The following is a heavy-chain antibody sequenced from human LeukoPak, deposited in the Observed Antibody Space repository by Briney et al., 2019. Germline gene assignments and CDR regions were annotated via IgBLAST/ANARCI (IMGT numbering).Heavy chain of an antibody. CDR1: GFTFSSYW. D-gene: IGHD2-2*01. Sequence: PGGSLRLSCAASGFTFSSYWMSWVRRAPGKGLEWVANIKQDGGEKYHVDSVMGRFTISKDNAKNLLYLQMNSLRAEDTAAYYCAREVHASFDYWGQGTLVTVSS. CDR2: IKQDGGEK. CDR3: AREVHASFDY. V-gene: IGHV3-7*01. J-gene: IGHJ4*02.